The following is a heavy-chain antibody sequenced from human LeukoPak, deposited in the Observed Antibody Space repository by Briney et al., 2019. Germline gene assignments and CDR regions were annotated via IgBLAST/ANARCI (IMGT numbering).Heavy chain of an antibody. J-gene: IGHJ4*02. CDR1: GYTFSDYG. V-gene: IGHV1-18*01. Sequence: GASVKVSCKASGYTFSDYGVSWVRQAPGQGLEWMGWIDTYRGSTNYAQTLQGRVTVTTDKFTTTVYMELRSLRSDDTAVYYCARPNTDAAGYYFDYWGQGTLVTVSS. D-gene: IGHD6-13*01. CDR3: ARPNTDAAGYYFDY. CDR2: IDTYRGST.